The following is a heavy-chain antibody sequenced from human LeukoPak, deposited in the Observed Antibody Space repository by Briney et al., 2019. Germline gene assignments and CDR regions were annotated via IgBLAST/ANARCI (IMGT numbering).Heavy chain of an antibody. CDR2: IYPGDSDT. D-gene: IGHD3-10*01. V-gene: IGHV5-51*01. J-gene: IGHJ5*02. Sequence: GGSLEISFQGSGYRFTSYWIGWGRPVPGKGLGWMGIIYPGDSDTRYSPSFQGQVTISADQSISTAYLQWSSLKASDTAMYYCARTTMVRGVIGYWFDPWGQGTLVTVSS. CDR3: ARTTMVRGVIGYWFDP. CDR1: GYRFTSYW.